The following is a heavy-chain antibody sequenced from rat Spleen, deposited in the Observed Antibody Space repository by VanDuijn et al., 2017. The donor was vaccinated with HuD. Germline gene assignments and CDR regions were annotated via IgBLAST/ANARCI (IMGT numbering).Heavy chain of an antibody. CDR3: TRGKYNSNWLPY. D-gene: IGHD1-5*01. V-gene: IGHV2-41*01. Sequence: QVQLKESGPGLVQPSQTLSLTCTVAGFSLTSYNVHWVRQAPGKGLEWMGVIWNIGSTRYNPAFTSRLNISRDTSKSQVFLKMNSLQTEDTAIYYCTRGKYNSNWLPYWGQGTLVTVSS. CDR1: GFSLTSYN. J-gene: IGHJ3*01. CDR2: IWNIGST.